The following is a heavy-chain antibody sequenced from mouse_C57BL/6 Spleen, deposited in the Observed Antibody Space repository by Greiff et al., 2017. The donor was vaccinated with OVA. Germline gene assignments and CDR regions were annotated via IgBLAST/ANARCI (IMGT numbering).Heavy chain of an antibody. V-gene: IGHV3-6*01. J-gene: IGHJ3*01. Sequence: EVHLVESGPGLVKPSQSLSLTCSVTGYSITRGYYWNWIRQFPGNKLEWMGYISYDGSNNYNPSLKNRISITRDTSKNQFFLKLNSVTTEDTATYYCASVFEAWFAYWGQGTLVTVSA. CDR3: ASVFEAWFAY. CDR2: ISYDGSN. CDR1: GYSITRGYY.